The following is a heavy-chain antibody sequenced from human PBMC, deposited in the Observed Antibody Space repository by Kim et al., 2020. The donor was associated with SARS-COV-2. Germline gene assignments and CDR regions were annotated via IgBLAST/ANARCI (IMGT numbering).Heavy chain of an antibody. CDR2: INHSGST. Sequence: SETLSLTCAVYGGSFSGYYWSWIRQPPGKGLEWIGEINHSGSTNYNPSLKSRVTISVDTSKNQFSLKLSSVTAADTAVYYCARVRGWFGKNWFDPWGQGTLVTVSS. CDR1: GGSFSGYY. V-gene: IGHV4-34*01. CDR3: ARVRGWFGKNWFDP. D-gene: IGHD3-10*01. J-gene: IGHJ5*02.